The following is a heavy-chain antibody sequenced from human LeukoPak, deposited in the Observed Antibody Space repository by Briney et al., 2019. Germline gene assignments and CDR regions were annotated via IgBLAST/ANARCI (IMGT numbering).Heavy chain of an antibody. Sequence: GGSLRLSCATSGFIFSSYSMNWVRQAPGKGLEWVSYISSSSRTIYYADSAKGRFTISRDNAKNALYLQMNSLRAEDTAVYYCAKGHGRLPRVDSDYWGQGALVTVSS. V-gene: IGHV3-48*01. D-gene: IGHD3-16*01. CDR2: ISSSSRTI. CDR3: AKGHGRLPRVDSDY. CDR1: GFIFSSYS. J-gene: IGHJ4*02.